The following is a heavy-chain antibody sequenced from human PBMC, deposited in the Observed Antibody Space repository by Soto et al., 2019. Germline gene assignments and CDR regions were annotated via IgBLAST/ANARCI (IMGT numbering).Heavy chain of an antibody. Sequence: ASVKVSCKASGYTFTSYDINWVRQATGQGLEWMGWMNPNSGNTGYARNFQGRVTMTRNTSIGTAYMELSSLRSEDTAVYYCARDSTYDFWSGNYYYYYYMDVWGKGTTVTVSS. D-gene: IGHD3-3*01. CDR1: GYTFTSYD. V-gene: IGHV1-8*01. CDR2: MNPNSGNT. CDR3: ARDSTYDFWSGNYYYYYYMDV. J-gene: IGHJ6*03.